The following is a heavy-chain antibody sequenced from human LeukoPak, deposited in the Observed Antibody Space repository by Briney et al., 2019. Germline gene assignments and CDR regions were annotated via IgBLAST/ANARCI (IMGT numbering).Heavy chain of an antibody. CDR2: IYSGGST. D-gene: IGHD2-15*01. CDR1: GFTVSSNY. V-gene: IGHV3-53*01. Sequence: GGSLRLSCAASGFTVSSNYMSWLRQAPGKGREWVSVIYSGGSTYYADSVKGRFTISRDNSKNTLYLQMDSLRAEDTAVYYCASQVVVAATVAFDIWGQGTMVTVSS. J-gene: IGHJ3*02. CDR3: ASQVVVAATVAFDI.